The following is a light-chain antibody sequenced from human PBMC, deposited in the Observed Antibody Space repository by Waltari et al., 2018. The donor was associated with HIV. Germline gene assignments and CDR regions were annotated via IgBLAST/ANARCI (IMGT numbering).Light chain of an antibody. J-gene: IGLJ1*01. CDR3: AAWDARLNEYL. Sequence: QSVLTQPHSASGTPGQRVIISCSGSNSNVGSDVVNWNQQPPGTAPKLIIYGDNQRASGVPERFSGSKAGASASLAISDLQSEDEAEYYCAAWDARLNEYLFGTGTKVTVL. V-gene: IGLV1-44*01. CDR2: GDN. CDR1: NSNVGSDV.